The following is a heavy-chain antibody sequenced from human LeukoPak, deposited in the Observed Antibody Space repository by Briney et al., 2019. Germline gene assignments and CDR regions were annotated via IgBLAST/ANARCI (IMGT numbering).Heavy chain of an antibody. V-gene: IGHV3-11*04. CDR3: ARDETPDLYYDSRDFDH. CDR2: ISRSGSTK. D-gene: IGHD3-22*01. J-gene: IGHJ4*02. CDR1: GFTFSDYN. Sequence: TSGGSLRLSCAASGFTFSDYNMRWIRQAPGKGLEWVSSISRSGSTKYYADSVKGRFTISRDNAKNSLYLQMNSLRAEDTAVYYCARDETPDLYYDSRDFDHWGQGTLVTVSS.